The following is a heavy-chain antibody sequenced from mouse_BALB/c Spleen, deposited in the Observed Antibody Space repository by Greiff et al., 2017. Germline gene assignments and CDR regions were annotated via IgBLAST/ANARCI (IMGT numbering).Heavy chain of an antibody. D-gene: IGHD1-2*01. CDR1: GDSITSGY. Sequence: EVKLVESGPSLVKPSQTLSLTCSVTGDSITSGYWNWIRKFPGNKLEYMGYISYSGSTYYNPSLKSRISITRDTSKNQYYLQLNSVTTEDTATYYCARYYGGDYAMDYWGQGTSVTVSS. CDR3: ARYYGGDYAMDY. CDR2: ISYSGST. V-gene: IGHV3-8*02. J-gene: IGHJ4*01.